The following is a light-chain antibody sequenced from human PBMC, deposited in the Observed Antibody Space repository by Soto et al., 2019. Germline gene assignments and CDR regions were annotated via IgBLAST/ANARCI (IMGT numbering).Light chain of an antibody. Sequence: QSVLTQPASVSGSPGQSITISCTGTSSDVGGYNYVSGYQQHPGKAPKLMIYEVSNRPSGFSNRFSGSKSGNTAYLTISGLQAEDEADYYCSSYTSSGTPDVFGTGTELTVL. J-gene: IGLJ1*01. CDR1: SSDVGGYNY. CDR3: SSYTSSGTPDV. V-gene: IGLV2-14*01. CDR2: EVS.